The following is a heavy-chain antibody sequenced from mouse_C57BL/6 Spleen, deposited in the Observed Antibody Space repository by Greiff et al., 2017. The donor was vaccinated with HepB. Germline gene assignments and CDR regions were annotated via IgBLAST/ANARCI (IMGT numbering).Heavy chain of an antibody. J-gene: IGHJ3*01. Sequence: QVHVKQSGAELARPGASVKLSCKASGYTFTSYGISWVKQRTGQGLEWIGEIYPRSGNTYYNEKFKGKATLTADKSSSTAYMELRSLTSEDSAVYFCARGDGAWFAYWGQGTLVTVSA. CDR2: IYPRSGNT. D-gene: IGHD3-3*01. CDR1: GYTFTSYG. CDR3: ARGDGAWFAY. V-gene: IGHV1-81*01.